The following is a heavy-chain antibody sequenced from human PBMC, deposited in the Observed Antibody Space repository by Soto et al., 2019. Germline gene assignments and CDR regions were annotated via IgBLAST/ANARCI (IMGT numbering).Heavy chain of an antibody. CDR1: GYTFTSYD. D-gene: IGHD4-17*01. J-gene: IGHJ4*02. CDR3: ARTLYGDNVDY. CDR2: MNPNSGNT. V-gene: IGHV1-8*01. Sequence: QVQLVQSGAEVKKPGASVKVSCKASGYTFTSYDINWVRQATGQGLEWMGWMNPNSGNTGYAQKFQGRVTXTXYTSISTAYMELTSLRSEDTAVSYCARTLYGDNVDYWGQGTLVTVSS.